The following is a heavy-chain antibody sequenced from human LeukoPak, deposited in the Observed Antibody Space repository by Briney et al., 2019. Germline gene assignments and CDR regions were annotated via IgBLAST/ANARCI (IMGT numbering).Heavy chain of an antibody. CDR2: ISYDGTNK. V-gene: IGHV3-30*18. J-gene: IGHJ6*02. CDR3: AKARGSYLTAPPMDV. D-gene: IGHD1-26*01. Sequence: GGSLRLSCAVSGFTFISYGMHWVRQAPGKGLEWVTVISYDGTNKYYADSVKGRFTISRDNSKSTLYLQMDSLRVDDTAVYYCAKARGSYLTAPPMDVWGQGTTVTVSS. CDR1: GFTFISYG.